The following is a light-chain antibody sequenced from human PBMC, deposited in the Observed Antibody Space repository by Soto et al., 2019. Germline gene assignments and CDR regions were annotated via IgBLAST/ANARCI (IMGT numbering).Light chain of an antibody. V-gene: IGKV3-15*01. Sequence: EIVMTQSPAILSVSPWERATMSCRASQSVSSYLAWYQQKPGQAPRLLIYGASTRATGIPARFSGSGSGTDFTLTISRLEPGDFAVYYCQQYGDSPRAFGQGTKVDIK. J-gene: IGKJ1*01. CDR3: QQYGDSPRA. CDR1: QSVSSY. CDR2: GAS.